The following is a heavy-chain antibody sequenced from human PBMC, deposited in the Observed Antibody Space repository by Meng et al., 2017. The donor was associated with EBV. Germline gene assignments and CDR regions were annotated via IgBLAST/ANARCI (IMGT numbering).Heavy chain of an antibody. CDR1: GGSISSSSYY. CDR2: IYYSGST. CDR3: ARDLGRGSRGALLDY. Sequence: QWPLRGSGPGLVKPSETLSLTCTVSGGSISSSSYYWGWIRQPPGKGLEWIGSIYYSGSTYYNPSLKSRVTISVDTSKNQFSLKLSSVTAADTAVYYCARDLGRGSRGALLDYWGQGTLVTVSS. D-gene: IGHD3-16*01. V-gene: IGHV4-39*07. J-gene: IGHJ4*02.